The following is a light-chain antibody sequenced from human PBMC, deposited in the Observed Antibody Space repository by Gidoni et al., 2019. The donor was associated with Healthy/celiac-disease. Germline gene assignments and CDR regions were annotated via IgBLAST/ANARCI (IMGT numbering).Light chain of an antibody. J-gene: IGKJ3*01. V-gene: IGKV3-11*01. CDR3: QQRSNWPPFT. CDR1: QSVSSY. CDR2: DAS. Sequence: EIVLTQYTATLSLSPGERATLSCRASQSVSSYLAWYQQKPGQAPRLLIYDASNRATGIPARFSGSGSGTDFTLTISSLEPEDFAVYYCQQRSNWPPFTFGPGTKVDIK.